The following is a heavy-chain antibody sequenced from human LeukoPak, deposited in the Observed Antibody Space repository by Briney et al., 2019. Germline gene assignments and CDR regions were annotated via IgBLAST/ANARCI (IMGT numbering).Heavy chain of an antibody. J-gene: IGHJ4*02. CDR2: INYSGGTT. CDR3: ANRPGWRAFVY. CDR1: GFTFSSDA. Sequence: GGSLRLSCAASGFTFSSDAMSWVRQAPGPGLEWVSTINYSGGTTYYADSVKGRFTISIDNYQNMLYLQMNSLRAEDTAVYFCANRPGWRAFVYWGQGTLVTVSS. V-gene: IGHV3-23*01.